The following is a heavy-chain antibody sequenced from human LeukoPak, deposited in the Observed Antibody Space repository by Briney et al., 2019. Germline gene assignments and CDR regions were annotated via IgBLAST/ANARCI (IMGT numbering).Heavy chain of an antibody. CDR3: ATGSSGNYYYYMDV. D-gene: IGHD3-22*01. V-gene: IGHV4-59*01. J-gene: IGHJ6*03. Sequence: SETLSLTCTVSGGSISSYYWSWIRQPPGKGLEWIGYIYYSGGTNYNPSLKSRVTISVDTSKNQFSLKLSSVTAADTAVYYCATGSSGNYYYYMDVWGKGTTVTVSS. CDR2: IYYSGGT. CDR1: GGSISSYY.